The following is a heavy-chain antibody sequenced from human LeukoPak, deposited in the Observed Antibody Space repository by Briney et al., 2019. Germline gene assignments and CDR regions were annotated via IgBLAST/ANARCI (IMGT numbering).Heavy chain of an antibody. J-gene: IGHJ4*02. CDR1: GGSITTTNW. CDR2: VHLSGAT. V-gene: IGHV4-4*02. CDR3: TRESGAFSPFGF. D-gene: IGHD1-26*01. Sequence: SETLSLTCTVSGGSITTTNWRSWVRQPPGKGLEWIGEVHLSGATNYNPSLESRVSMSIDKSKNHLSLEVTSVTAADTAMYYCTRESGAFSPFGFWGLGTLVTVSS.